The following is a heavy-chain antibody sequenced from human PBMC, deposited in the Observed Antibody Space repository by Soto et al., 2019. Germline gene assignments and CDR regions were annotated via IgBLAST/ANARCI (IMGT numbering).Heavy chain of an antibody. D-gene: IGHD2-21*01. CDR2: IAFDGSNK. J-gene: IGHJ4*02. CDR3: AKESGYFRLDY. V-gene: IGHV3-30*18. CDR1: GFTFSSYG. Sequence: QVQLVESGGGVVQPGRSLRLSCAASGFTFSSYGMHWVRQAPGKGLEWVAVIAFDGSNKYYADSVKGRFPISRDNSQNTLFLQMNSLRAEDTAVYYCAKESGYFRLDYWGQGTLVTVSS.